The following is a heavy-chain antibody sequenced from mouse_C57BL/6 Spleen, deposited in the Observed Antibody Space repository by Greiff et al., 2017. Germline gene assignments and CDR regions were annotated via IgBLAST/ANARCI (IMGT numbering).Heavy chain of an antibody. CDR2: IYPGDGDT. CDR1: GYAFSSSW. D-gene: IGHD2-1*01. Sequence: QVQLQQSGPELVKPGASVKISCKASGYAFSSSWMNWVKQRPGKGLEWIGRIYPGDGDTNYNGKFKGKATLTADKSSSTAYMQLSSLTSEDSAVYFCARLGGNYLRDAMDYWGQGTSVTVSS. CDR3: ARLGGNYLRDAMDY. J-gene: IGHJ4*01. V-gene: IGHV1-82*01.